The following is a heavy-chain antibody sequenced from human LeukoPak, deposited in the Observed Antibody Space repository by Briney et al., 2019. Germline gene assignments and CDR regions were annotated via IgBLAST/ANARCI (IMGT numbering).Heavy chain of an antibody. CDR3: ARDVDLDY. CDR1: GYSISSGYY. CDR2: IYHSGST. J-gene: IGHJ4*02. D-gene: IGHD3/OR15-3a*01. Sequence: SETLSLTCTVSGYSISSGYYWGWIRQPPGKGLEWIGSIYHSGSTYYNPSLKSRVTISVDTSKNQFSLKLSSVTAADTAVYYCARDVDLDYRGQGTLVTVSS. V-gene: IGHV4-38-2*02.